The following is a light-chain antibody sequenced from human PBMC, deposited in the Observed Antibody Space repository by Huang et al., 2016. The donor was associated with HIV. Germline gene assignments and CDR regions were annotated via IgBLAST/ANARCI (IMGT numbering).Light chain of an antibody. CDR1: QSIGNR. Sequence: EIVLPQSPDFQSVTPKEKVTITCRASQSIGNRLHWYQQKPNQSPKLLIKYASKSISGVPSRFSGSGFGTDFTLTINSLETEDAAAYYCHQSRSLPYTFGQGTKLEIK. CDR3: HQSRSLPYT. V-gene: IGKV6D-21*02. CDR2: YAS. J-gene: IGKJ2*01.